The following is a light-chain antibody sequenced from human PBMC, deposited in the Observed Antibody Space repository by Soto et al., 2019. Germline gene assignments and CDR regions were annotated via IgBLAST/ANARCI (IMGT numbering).Light chain of an antibody. Sequence: IVLTQSPGTLSLSPGERATLSCRASQSVSSSDLAWYQQKPGQAPRLLIYSASSRATGIPDRFSGSGSGTDFTLTISRLEPEDVATYSCQQSYSNILRFGGGTRVEL. CDR1: QSVSSSD. CDR3: QQSYSNILR. CDR2: SAS. V-gene: IGKV3-20*01. J-gene: IGKJ4*01.